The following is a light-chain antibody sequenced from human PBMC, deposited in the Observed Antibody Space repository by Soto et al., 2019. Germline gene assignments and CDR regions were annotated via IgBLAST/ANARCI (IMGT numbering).Light chain of an antibody. CDR1: RSDVGGYNS. CDR3: SSFTSSITYV. CDR2: DVT. V-gene: IGLV2-14*01. Sequence: QSALTQPASVSGSPGQSITISCTGTRSDVGGYNSVSWYRQDPGKAPKLMIYDVTNRPSGVSNRFSGSKSGNTASLTISGLQAEDEADYYCSSFTSSITYVFGTGTQLTVL. J-gene: IGLJ1*01.